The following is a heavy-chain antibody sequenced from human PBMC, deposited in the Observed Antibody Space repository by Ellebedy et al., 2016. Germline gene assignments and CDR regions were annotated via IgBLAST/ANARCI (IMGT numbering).Heavy chain of an antibody. D-gene: IGHD3-10*01. Sequence: GGSLRLSCGVPGLSSSDFDMSWVRQPPGKGLEWVANIDRDGTERNYVDSVKGRFTIFRDTAKTSVYLQMDSLTAEDTAVYYCVRDRTRRNYGSGSSYSWGQGTLVIVSS. CDR2: IDRDGTER. CDR1: GLSSSDFD. V-gene: IGHV3-7*01. J-gene: IGHJ4*02. CDR3: VRDRTRRNYGSGSSYS.